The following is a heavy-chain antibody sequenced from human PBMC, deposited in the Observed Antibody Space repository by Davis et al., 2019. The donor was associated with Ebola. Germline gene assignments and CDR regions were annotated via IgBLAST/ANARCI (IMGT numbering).Heavy chain of an antibody. Sequence: SETLSLTCTVSGGSISSYYWSWIRQPPGKGLEWIGYIYYSGSTNYNPSLKSRVTISVDTSKNQFSLKLSSVTAADTAVYYCAREAGVVIFDYWGQGTLVTVSS. V-gene: IGHV4-59*01. CDR1: GGSISSYY. D-gene: IGHD3-3*01. CDR2: IYYSGST. J-gene: IGHJ4*02. CDR3: AREAGVVIFDY.